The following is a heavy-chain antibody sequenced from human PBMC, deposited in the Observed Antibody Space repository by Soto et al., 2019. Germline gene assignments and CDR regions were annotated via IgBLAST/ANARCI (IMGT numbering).Heavy chain of an antibody. D-gene: IGHD3-3*01. CDR1: GFTFSSYA. CDR3: AKDPVYDFWSGYPYYFDY. J-gene: IGHJ4*02. Sequence: GGSLRLSCAASGFTFSSYAMSWVRQAPGKGLEWVSAISGSGGSTYYADSVKGRFTISRDNSKNTLYLQMNSLRAEDTAVYYCAKDPVYDFWSGYPYYFDYWGQGTLVTVSS. V-gene: IGHV3-23*01. CDR2: ISGSGGST.